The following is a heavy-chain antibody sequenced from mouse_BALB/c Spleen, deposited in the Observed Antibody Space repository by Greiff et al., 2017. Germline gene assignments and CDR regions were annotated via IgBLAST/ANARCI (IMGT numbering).Heavy chain of an antibody. CDR2: ISSGGSYT. J-gene: IGHJ1*01. CDR1: GFTFSSYG. Sequence: EVQGVESGGDLVKPGGSLKLSCAASGFTFSSYGMSWVRQTPDKRLEWVATISSGGSYTYYPDSVKGRFTISRDNAKNTLYLQMSSLKSEDTAMYYCARHNGSSYWYFDVWGAGTTVTVSS. D-gene: IGHD1-1*01. CDR3: ARHNGSSYWYFDV. V-gene: IGHV5-6*01.